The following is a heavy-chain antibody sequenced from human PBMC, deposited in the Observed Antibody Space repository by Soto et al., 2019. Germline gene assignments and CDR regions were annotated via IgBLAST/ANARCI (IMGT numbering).Heavy chain of an antibody. Sequence: EVQLLQSGGGLAQPGTSLRLSCAASGFTFKYYAMTWVRQAPGKGLEWVSTISGSGDMPDYADSVKGRFRVSRDNSKDTLYLQMDSLRADDTALYYCARESKWYGGQYFQDWGQGTLVTVSS. CDR2: ISGSGDMP. D-gene: IGHD2-8*01. CDR3: ARESKWYGGQYFQD. CDR1: GFTFKYYA. V-gene: IGHV3-23*01. J-gene: IGHJ1*01.